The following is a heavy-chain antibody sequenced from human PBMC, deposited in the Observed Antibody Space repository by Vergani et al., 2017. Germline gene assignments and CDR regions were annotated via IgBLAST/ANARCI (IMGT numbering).Heavy chain of an antibody. Sequence: QMQLQESGPGLVKASETLSLTCTVSGDSIISRSYYWGWIRQPPGKGLEWIGEINHSGSTNYNPSLKSRVTISVDTSKNQFSLKLSSVTAADTAVYYCARGRSLPLWGQGTLVTVSS. J-gene: IGHJ4*02. V-gene: IGHV4-39*07. CDR2: INHSGST. CDR1: GDSIISRSYY. CDR3: ARGRSLPL.